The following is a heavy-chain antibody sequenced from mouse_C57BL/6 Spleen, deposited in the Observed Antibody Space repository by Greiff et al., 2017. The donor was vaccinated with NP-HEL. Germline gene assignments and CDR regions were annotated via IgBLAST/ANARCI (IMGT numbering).Heavy chain of an antibody. V-gene: IGHV2-2*01. CDR3: AEGSCGSSSLDY. D-gene: IGHD1-1*01. J-gene: IGHJ2*01. Sequence: VQLQQSGPGLVQPSQCLSITCTVSGFSLTSYGVHWVRQSPGKGLEWLGVIWSGGSTDYNAAFISRLSISKDNSKSQVFFKMSSLQADDTAIYYCAEGSCGSSSLDYWGQGTTLTVSS. CDR1: GFSLTSYG. CDR2: IWSGGST.